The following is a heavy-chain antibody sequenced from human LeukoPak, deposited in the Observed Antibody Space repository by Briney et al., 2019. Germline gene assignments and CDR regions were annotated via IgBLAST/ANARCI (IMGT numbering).Heavy chain of an antibody. CDR1: GFTFSSYW. CDR3: ARHGYSGTLRSLDY. CDR2: IKQDGSDK. J-gene: IGHJ4*02. Sequence: PGGSLRLSCAASGFTFSSYWMSWVRQAPGKGLEWVANIKQDGSDKYYVDSVKGRFTISRDNAKNSLYLQMNSLRAEDTAVYYCARHGYSGTLRSLDYWGQGTLVTVSS. V-gene: IGHV3-7*01. D-gene: IGHD1-26*01.